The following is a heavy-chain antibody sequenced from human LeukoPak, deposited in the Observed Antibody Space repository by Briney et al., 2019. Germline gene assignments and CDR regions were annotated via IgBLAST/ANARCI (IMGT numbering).Heavy chain of an antibody. D-gene: IGHD3-9*01. V-gene: IGHV2-5*01. J-gene: IGHJ3*02. CDR3: AYSGLTGYYFHDAFDI. Sequence: SGPTLVRPTQTLTLTCTFSGFSLSTSGVGVGWIRQPPGKALEWLALIYWNDDKRYSPSLKSRLTITKDTTKNQVVLTMTNMDPVDTATYYCAYSGLTGYYFHDAFDIWGQGTMVTVSS. CDR2: IYWNDDK. CDR1: GFSLSTSGVG.